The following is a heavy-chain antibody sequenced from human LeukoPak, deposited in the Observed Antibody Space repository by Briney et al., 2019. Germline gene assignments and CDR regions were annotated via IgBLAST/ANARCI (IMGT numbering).Heavy chain of an antibody. CDR1: GGSISNSDYY. CDR3: ATLMFPISATVTVFDY. V-gene: IGHV4-39*07. Sequence: SETLSLTCTVSGGSISNSDYYWGWIRQPPGKGLEWIGSIYYSGSTFYNPSLRSRVTISVDKSKNQFSLKLSSVTAADTAVYYCATLMFPISATVTVFDYWGQGTLVTVSS. J-gene: IGHJ4*02. CDR2: IYYSGST. D-gene: IGHD4-17*01.